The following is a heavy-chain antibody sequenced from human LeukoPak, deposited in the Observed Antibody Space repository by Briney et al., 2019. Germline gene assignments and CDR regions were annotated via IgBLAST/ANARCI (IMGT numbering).Heavy chain of an antibody. D-gene: IGHD2/OR15-2a*01. Sequence: PGGSLRLSCAASGFTFSSYEMNWVRQAPGKGLEWVSYISSSGSTIYYADSVKGRFTISRDNAKNSLYLQMNSLRAEDTAVYYCARDLVSLPTTPPAPAFGYWGQGTLVTVSS. CDR2: ISSSGSTI. CDR3: ARDLVSLPTTPPAPAFGY. CDR1: GFTFSSYE. V-gene: IGHV3-48*03. J-gene: IGHJ4*02.